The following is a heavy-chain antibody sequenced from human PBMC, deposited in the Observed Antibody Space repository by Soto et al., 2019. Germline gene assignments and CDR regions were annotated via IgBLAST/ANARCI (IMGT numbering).Heavy chain of an antibody. CDR2: ISAYNGNT. D-gene: IGHD3-9*01. Sequence: ASVKVSCKASGYTFTSYGISWVRQAPGQGLEWMGWISAYNGNTDYAQKLQGRVTVTTDTSTSTAYMELRSLRSDDTAVYYCARDMGPYYDILTGYYKAPFDYWGQGTLVTSPQ. CDR3: ARDMGPYYDILTGYYKAPFDY. CDR1: GYTFTSYG. V-gene: IGHV1-18*04. J-gene: IGHJ4*02.